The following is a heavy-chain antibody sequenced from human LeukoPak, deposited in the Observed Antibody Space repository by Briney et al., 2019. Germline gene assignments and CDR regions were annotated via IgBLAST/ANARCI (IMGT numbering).Heavy chain of an antibody. D-gene: IGHD3-3*01. J-gene: IGHJ4*02. CDR3: ARDYRYTIFGVVIPPYYFDY. Sequence: ASVKVSCKASGGTFSSYAISWVRQAPGQGLEWMGRIIPILGIANYAQKFQGRVTITADKSTSTAYMELSSLRSEDTAVYYCARDYRYTIFGVVIPPYYFDYWGQGTLVTVSS. CDR1: GGTFSSYA. CDR2: IIPILGIA. V-gene: IGHV1-69*04.